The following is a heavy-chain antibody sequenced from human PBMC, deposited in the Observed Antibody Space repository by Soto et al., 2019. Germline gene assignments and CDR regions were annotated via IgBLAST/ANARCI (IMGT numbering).Heavy chain of an antibody. Sequence: GASVKVSCKASGYTFTSYAMHWVRQAPGQRLEWMGWINAGNGNTKYSQKFQGRVTITRDTSASTAYMELSSLRSEDTAVYYCARGYCGGDCYSHDDYWGQGTLVTVS. CDR2: INAGNGNT. J-gene: IGHJ4*02. CDR3: ARGYCGGDCYSHDDY. D-gene: IGHD2-21*02. CDR1: GYTFTSYA. V-gene: IGHV1-3*01.